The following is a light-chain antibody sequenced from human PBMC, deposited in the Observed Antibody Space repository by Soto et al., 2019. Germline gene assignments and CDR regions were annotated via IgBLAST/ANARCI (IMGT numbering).Light chain of an antibody. CDR3: QEYYFTPLT. CDR1: QYISKF. J-gene: IGKJ4*01. V-gene: IGKV3-15*01. CDR2: DAT. Sequence: EIEMKQSPATLSVSTGDRATLSCRASQYISKFLAWYQQRPCQAPSLLIYDATTRSTGIPDRFSGSWSFTDFTLTISFLQAEDVTIYCYQEYYFTPLTFGGGTKVDIK.